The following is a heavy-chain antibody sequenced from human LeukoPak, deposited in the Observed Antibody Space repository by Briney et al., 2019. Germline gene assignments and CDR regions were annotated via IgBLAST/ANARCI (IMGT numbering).Heavy chain of an antibody. CDR3: ARAPTVSHYYYYMDV. CDR2: IGTAGDT. Sequence: GGSLRLSCAASGFTFSSYDMHWVRHATGKGLEWVSAIGTAGDTYYPGSVKGRFTISRENAKNSLRLQMNSLRAGDTAVYYCARAPTVSHYYYYMDVWGKGTTVTVSS. V-gene: IGHV3-13*01. J-gene: IGHJ6*03. CDR1: GFTFSSYD. D-gene: IGHD4-17*01.